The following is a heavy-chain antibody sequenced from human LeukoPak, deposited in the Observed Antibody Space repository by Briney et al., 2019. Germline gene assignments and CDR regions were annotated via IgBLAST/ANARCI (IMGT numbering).Heavy chain of an antibody. CDR2: ISYDGSNK. D-gene: IGHD6-19*01. V-gene: IGHV3-30*04. CDR1: GFTFSSYA. CDR3: ARAIAVAGRASN. J-gene: IGHJ4*02. Sequence: GGSLRLSCAASGFTFSSYAMHWVRQAPGKGLEWVAVISYDGSNKYYADSVKGRFTISRDNSKNTLYLQMNSLRAEDTAVYYCARAIAVAGRASNWGQGTLVTVSS.